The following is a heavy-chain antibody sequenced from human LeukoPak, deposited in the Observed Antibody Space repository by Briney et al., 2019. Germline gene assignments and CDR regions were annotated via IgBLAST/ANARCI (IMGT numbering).Heavy chain of an antibody. J-gene: IGHJ6*02. D-gene: IGHD2-21*02. CDR2: INHSGST. V-gene: IGHV4-34*01. Sequence: SETLSLTCAVYGGSFSGYYWSWIRQPPGKGLEWIGEINHSGSTNYNPSLKSRVTISVDTSKNQFSLKLSSVTAADTAVYYCARGEGDYDYYYGMDVWGQGTTVTVSS. CDR1: GGSFSGYY. CDR3: ARGEGDYDYYYGMDV.